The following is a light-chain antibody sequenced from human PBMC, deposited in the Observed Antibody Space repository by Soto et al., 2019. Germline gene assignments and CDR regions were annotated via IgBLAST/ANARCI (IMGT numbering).Light chain of an antibody. CDR3: AAWDDSLSGLWL. CDR2: RNN. J-gene: IGLJ3*02. CDR1: SSNIGSNY. Sequence: QSVLTQPPSASGTPGQRVTISCSGSSSNIGSNYVYWYQQLSGTAPKLLIYRNNQRPSGVPDRFSGSKSGTSASLAISGLRYEDEADYYCAAWDDSLSGLWLFGGVTKDTLL. V-gene: IGLV1-47*01.